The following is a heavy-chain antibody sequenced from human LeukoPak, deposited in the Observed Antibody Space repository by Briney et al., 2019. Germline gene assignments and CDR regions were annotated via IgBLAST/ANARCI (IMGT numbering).Heavy chain of an antibody. D-gene: IGHD3-9*01. V-gene: IGHV1-46*01. CDR1: GYTFTSYY. Sequence: ASVKVSCKASGYTFTSYYMHWVRQAPGQGLEWMGIINPSGGSTSYAQKFQGRVTMTRDTSTSTVYMELSSLRSEDTAVYYCARGPNVGYFDWLASQNWFDPWGQGTLVTVSS. CDR3: ARGPNVGYFDWLASQNWFDP. CDR2: INPSGGST. J-gene: IGHJ5*02.